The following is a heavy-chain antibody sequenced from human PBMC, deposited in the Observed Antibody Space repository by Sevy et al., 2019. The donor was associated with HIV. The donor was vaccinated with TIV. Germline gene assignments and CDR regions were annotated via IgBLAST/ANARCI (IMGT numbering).Heavy chain of an antibody. CDR1: GFRFSTSG. CDR2: VGGTTSTI. Sequence: GGSLRLSCAASGFRFSTSGMNWVRLAPGKGLEWVSYVGGTTSTIYYADSVKGRFTISRDNARNSLYLQMNSLRDEDTAVYYCAVPKVTGTTTMFDYWGQGTLVTVSS. V-gene: IGHV3-48*02. J-gene: IGHJ4*02. D-gene: IGHD1-7*01. CDR3: AVPKVTGTTTMFDY.